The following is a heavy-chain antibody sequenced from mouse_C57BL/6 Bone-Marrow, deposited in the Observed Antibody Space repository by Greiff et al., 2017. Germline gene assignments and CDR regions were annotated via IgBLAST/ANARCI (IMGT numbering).Heavy chain of an antibody. D-gene: IGHD1-1*01. V-gene: IGHV5-4*01. CDR1: GFTFSSYA. Sequence: EVQLVESGGGLVKPGGSLKLSCAASGFTFSSYAMSWVRQTPEKRLEWVATISDGGSYTYYPDNVTGRFTISRDNAKNNLYLQMSHLKSEDTAMYYWARAIVYGSRVFDDWGQGTTLTVSS. J-gene: IGHJ2*01. CDR3: ARAIVYGSRVFDD. CDR2: ISDGGSYT.